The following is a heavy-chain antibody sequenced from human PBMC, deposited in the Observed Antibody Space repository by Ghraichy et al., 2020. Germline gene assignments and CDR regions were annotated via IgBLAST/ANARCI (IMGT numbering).Heavy chain of an antibody. J-gene: IGHJ5*02. CDR1: GFTFSSYA. CDR3: AKAGGGSCTSTTCYLCFDP. D-gene: IGHD2-2*01. CDR2: ISGGGGGT. V-gene: IGHV3-23*01. Sequence: GGSLRLSCAASGFTFSSYAMNWVRQAPGKGLEWVSAISGGGGGTYYADSVKGRFTISRDNSKNTLYLQMNSLRAEDTAVYYCAKAGGGSCTSTTCYLCFDPWGQGTLVTVSS.